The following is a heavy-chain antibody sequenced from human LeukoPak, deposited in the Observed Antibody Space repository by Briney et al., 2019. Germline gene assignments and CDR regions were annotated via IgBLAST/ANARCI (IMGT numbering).Heavy chain of an antibody. CDR2: IGSSSSYT. Sequence: PGGSLRLSCAASGFTFSDYYMNWIRQAPGKGLEWVSYIGSSSSYTNYADSVRGRFTISRDNAKNSLYLQMNSLRAEDTAVYYCARDSRRYCSSTSCSGEDYWGQGTLVTVSS. V-gene: IGHV3-11*05. CDR1: GFTFSDYY. CDR3: ARDSRRYCSSTSCSGEDY. D-gene: IGHD2-2*01. J-gene: IGHJ4*02.